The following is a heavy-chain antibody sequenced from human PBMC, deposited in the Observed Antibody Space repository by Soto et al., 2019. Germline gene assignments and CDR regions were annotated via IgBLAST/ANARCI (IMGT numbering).Heavy chain of an antibody. CDR2: ISGSGGST. V-gene: IGHV3-23*01. Sequence: PGGSLRLSCAASGFTFSSYAMSWVRQAPGKGLEWVSAISGSGGSTYYADSVKGRLTISRDNSKNTLYLQMNSLRAEDTAVYYCAKATYHGILTGYWGIDYWGQGTLVTVSS. D-gene: IGHD3-9*01. J-gene: IGHJ4*02. CDR1: GFTFSSYA. CDR3: AKATYHGILTGYWGIDY.